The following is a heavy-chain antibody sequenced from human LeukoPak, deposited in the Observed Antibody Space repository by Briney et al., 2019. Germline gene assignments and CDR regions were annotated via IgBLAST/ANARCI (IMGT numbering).Heavy chain of an antibody. Sequence: SGTLSLTCAVSGGSISSSNWWSWVRQPPGKGLEWIGEIYHSGSTNYNPSLKSRVTISVDKSKNQFSLKLSSVTAADTAVYYCARGNTMVRGVIIFHYFDYWGQGTLVTVSS. CDR3: ARGNTMVRGVIIFHYFDY. CDR1: GGSISSSNW. V-gene: IGHV4-4*02. D-gene: IGHD3-10*01. J-gene: IGHJ4*02. CDR2: IYHSGST.